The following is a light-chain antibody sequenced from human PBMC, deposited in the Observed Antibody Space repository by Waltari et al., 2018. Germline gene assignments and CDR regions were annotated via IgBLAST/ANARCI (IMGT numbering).Light chain of an antibody. CDR2: ENK. J-gene: IGLJ3*02. Sequence: SVLTQPPSLSAAPGQKVTISCSGDRFNIGNNYVSWYQQVPGTVPKLLIYENKRRPSGIPDRFPASKSGTSATLDITGLQPGDEADYYCGTWDTRLRAGVFGGGTSLTV. CDR3: GTWDTRLRAGV. V-gene: IGLV1-51*01. CDR1: RFNIGNNY.